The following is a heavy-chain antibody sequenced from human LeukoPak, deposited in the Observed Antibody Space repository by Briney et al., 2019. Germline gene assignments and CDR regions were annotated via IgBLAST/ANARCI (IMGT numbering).Heavy chain of an antibody. J-gene: IGHJ3*02. D-gene: IGHD6-13*01. CDR2: INPNSGGT. CDR3: ARGRGYSSSDAFDI. Sequence: SVKVSCKASGYTFTGYYMHWVRQAPGQGLEWMGWINPNSGGTNYAQKFQGRVTMTRDTSISTAYMELSRLRSDDTAVYYCARGRGYSSSDAFDIWGQGTMVTVSS. CDR1: GYTFTGYY. V-gene: IGHV1-2*02.